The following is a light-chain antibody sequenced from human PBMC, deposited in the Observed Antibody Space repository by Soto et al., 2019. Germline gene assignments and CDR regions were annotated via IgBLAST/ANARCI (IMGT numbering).Light chain of an antibody. CDR1: QDISND. Sequence: DIQMTQSPSSLSASVGDRVTITCRASQDISNDLVWYQQKPGKAPKRLIYAASSLQSGVPSRFSGSGSGTEFNLTISSLQPEDYATYYCLQHNDYPPTFGQGTKVEI. V-gene: IGKV1-17*01. CDR3: LQHNDYPPT. CDR2: AAS. J-gene: IGKJ1*01.